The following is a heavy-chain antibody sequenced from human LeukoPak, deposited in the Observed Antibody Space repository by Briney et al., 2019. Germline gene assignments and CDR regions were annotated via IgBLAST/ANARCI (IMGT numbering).Heavy chain of an antibody. CDR1: GGSISSYY. D-gene: IGHD3-10*01. J-gene: IGHJ4*02. CDR3: ARENYYGSGSYYNY. V-gene: IGHV4-59*12. CDR2: IYHSGST. Sequence: SETLSLTCTVSGGSISSYYWSWIRQPPGKGLEWIGEIYHSGSTNYNPSLKSRVTISVDKSKNQFSLKLSSVTAADTAVYYCARENYYGSGSYYNYWGQGTLVTVSS.